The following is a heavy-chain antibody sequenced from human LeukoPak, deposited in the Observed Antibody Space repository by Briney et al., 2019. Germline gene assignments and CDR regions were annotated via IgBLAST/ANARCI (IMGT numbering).Heavy chain of an antibody. CDR3: ARRIIVAAAHDAFDI. CDR1: GGSIRSTRHY. D-gene: IGHD6-13*01. J-gene: IGHJ3*02. Sequence: SSETLSLTCTVSGGSIRSTRHYWGWIRQPPGTGLDWIGSIYYSGSTYYNPSLESRVTMSVDTSKNQFSLKLSSVTAADTAVYFCARRIIVAAAHDAFDIWGQGTMVTVST. CDR2: IYYSGST. V-gene: IGHV4-39*01.